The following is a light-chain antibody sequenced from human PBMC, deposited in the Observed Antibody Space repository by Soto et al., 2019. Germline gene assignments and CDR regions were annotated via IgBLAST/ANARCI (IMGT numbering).Light chain of an antibody. J-gene: IGKJ5*01. CDR3: QQYNKWPLIT. Sequence: IQMTQSPSTLFASVGDRVTITCRASQSISGWLAWYQQKPGKAPKLLVYDASSLESGVPSRFSGSGSGTGFTLTISSLQSEDFAVYYCQQYNKWPLITFGQGTRLEIK. CDR1: QSISGW. CDR2: DAS. V-gene: IGKV1-5*01.